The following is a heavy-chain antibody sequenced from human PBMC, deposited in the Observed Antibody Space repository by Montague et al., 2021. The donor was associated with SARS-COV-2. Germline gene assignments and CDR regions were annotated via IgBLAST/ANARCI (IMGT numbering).Heavy chain of an antibody. Sequence: PALVKPTQILTLTCTFSGFSLSTSGVGVGWIRQPPGKALEWLALIYWDDDKRYSPSLKSRLTITKDTSKNQVVLTMTNMDPVDTATYYCARRITIYAFDIWGQGTMVTVSS. D-gene: IGHD3-3*01. V-gene: IGHV2-5*02. CDR2: IYWDDDK. J-gene: IGHJ3*02. CDR1: GFSLSTSGVG. CDR3: ARRITIYAFDI.